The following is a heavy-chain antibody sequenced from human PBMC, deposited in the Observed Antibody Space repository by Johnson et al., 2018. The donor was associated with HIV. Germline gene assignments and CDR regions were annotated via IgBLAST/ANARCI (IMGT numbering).Heavy chain of an antibody. CDR3: ARNGLIPAAKGVAFDI. J-gene: IGHJ3*02. D-gene: IGHD2-2*01. Sequence: QVQLVESGGGVVQPGGSLRLSCAASGFTFSSYAMHWVRQAPGKGLEWVAVISYDGSHKYYTDSVTGRFTISWDNAKNSLYLQTNSLRAEDTAVYYRARNGLIPAAKGVAFDIWGQGTTVTVSS. V-gene: IGHV3-30*04. CDR1: GFTFSSYA. CDR2: ISYDGSHK.